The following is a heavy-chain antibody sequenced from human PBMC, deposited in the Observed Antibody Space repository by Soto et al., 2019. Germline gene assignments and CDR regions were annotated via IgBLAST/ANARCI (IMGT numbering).Heavy chain of an antibody. J-gene: IGHJ4*02. D-gene: IGHD6-13*01. CDR1: GGSISSGGYS. V-gene: IGHV4-30-2*01. CDR3: ARGIAAAGLLYSDY. Sequence: PSETLSLTCAVSGGSISSGGYSWSWIRQPPGKGLEWIGYIYHSGSSYYNPSLKSRVTISVDRSKNQFSLKLSSVTAADTAVYYCARGIAAAGLLYSDYWGQGTLVTVSS. CDR2: IYHSGSS.